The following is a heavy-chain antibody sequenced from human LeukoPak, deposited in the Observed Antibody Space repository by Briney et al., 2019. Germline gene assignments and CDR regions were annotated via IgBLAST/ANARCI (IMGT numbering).Heavy chain of an antibody. J-gene: IGHJ4*02. D-gene: IGHD1-26*01. V-gene: IGHV3-20*04. CDR1: GFTFSSYG. CDR3: ARDTASGSYYFDY. CDR2: INWNGGST. Sequence: PGGSLRLSCAASGFTFSSYGMNWVRQAPGKGLEWVSGINWNGGSTGYADSVKGRFTISRDNAKNSLYLQMNSLRAEDTAVYYCARDTASGSYYFDYWGQGTLVTVSS.